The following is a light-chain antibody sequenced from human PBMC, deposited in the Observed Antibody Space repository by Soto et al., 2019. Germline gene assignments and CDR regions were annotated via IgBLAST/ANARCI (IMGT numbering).Light chain of an antibody. CDR2: DVS. V-gene: IGLV2-14*01. CDR1: SSDVGGYNY. Sequence: VLTQPASVSGSPGQSITISCTGTSSDVGGYNYVSWYQQHPGKAPRLMIHDVSNRPSGVSNRFSGSKSGNTASLTISGLQAEDEADYYCSSYTSSSTLEGVFGTGTKVTVL. CDR3: SSYTSSSTLEGV. J-gene: IGLJ1*01.